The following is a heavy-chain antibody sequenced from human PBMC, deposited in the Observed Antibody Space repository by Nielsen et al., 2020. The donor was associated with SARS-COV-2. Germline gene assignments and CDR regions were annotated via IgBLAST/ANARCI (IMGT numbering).Heavy chain of an antibody. CDR1: GYTFTSYG. D-gene: IGHD6-19*01. CDR2: ISAYNGNT. Sequence: ASVKVSCKASGYTFTSYGISWVRQAPGQGLEWMGWISAYNGNTNYAQKLQGRVTMTTDTSTSTAYMELSSLRSEDTAVYYCATEFAAIAVAGTLFYWGQGTLVTVSS. CDR3: ATEFAAIAVAGTLFY. V-gene: IGHV1-18*01. J-gene: IGHJ4*02.